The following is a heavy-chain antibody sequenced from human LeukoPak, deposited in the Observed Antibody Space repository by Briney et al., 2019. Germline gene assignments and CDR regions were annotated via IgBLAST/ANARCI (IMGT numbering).Heavy chain of an antibody. J-gene: IGHJ4*02. CDR1: GFTFSSYE. D-gene: IGHD3-16*01. CDR2: ISSRGTTK. Sequence: GGSLRLSCAASGFTFSSYEMNWVRQAPGKGLEWISYISSRGTTKYYADSVKGRFTISRDNAKNSLYLQMNSLRAEDTAVYYCARDPAVSYDYVWGSFAGYWGQGTLVTVSS. CDR3: ARDPAVSYDYVWGSFAGY. V-gene: IGHV3-48*03.